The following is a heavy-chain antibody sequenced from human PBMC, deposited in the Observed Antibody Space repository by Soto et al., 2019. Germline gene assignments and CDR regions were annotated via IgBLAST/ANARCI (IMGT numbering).Heavy chain of an antibody. CDR1: GFTFSSYG. D-gene: IGHD6-13*01. CDR2: ISDDGRNK. CDR3: ARFPTPLEYSSSWNGY. J-gene: IGHJ4*02. Sequence: QVQLVESGGGVVQPGRSLRLSCAAPGFTFSSYGMHWVRQAPGKGLEWVAVISDDGRNKYYADSVKGRFTISRDNSKNTLYLQMNSLRAEDTAVYYCARFPTPLEYSSSWNGYWGQGTLVTVSS. V-gene: IGHV3-30*03.